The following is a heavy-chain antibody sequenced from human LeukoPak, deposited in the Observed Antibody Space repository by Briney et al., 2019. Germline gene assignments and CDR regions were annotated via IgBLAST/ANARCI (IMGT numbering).Heavy chain of an antibody. V-gene: IGHV3-30*02. CDR2: IRYDGSNK. J-gene: IGHJ3*02. CDR3: AKDGTYDFWSGYSI. CDR1: GFTFSSYG. D-gene: IGHD3-3*01. Sequence: GGSLRLSCAASGFTFSSYGMHWVRQAPGKGLEWVAFIRYDGSNKYYADSVKGRFTISRDNSKNTLYLQMNSLRAEDTAVYYCAKDGTYDFWSGYSIWGQGTMVTVSS.